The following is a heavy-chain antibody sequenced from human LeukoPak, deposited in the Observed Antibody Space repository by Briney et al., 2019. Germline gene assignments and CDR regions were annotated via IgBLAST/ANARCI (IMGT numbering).Heavy chain of an antibody. J-gene: IGHJ4*02. CDR1: GYTFTGYY. Sequence: ASVKVSCKASGYTFTGYYMHWVRQAPGQGLEWMGWINPNSGGTNYAQKFQGRVTMTRDTSISTAYMDLSSLRSDDTAVYYCARDSGSGHGDYWGQGTLVTVSS. CDR2: INPNSGGT. V-gene: IGHV1-2*02. CDR3: ARDSGSGHGDY. D-gene: IGHD3-10*01.